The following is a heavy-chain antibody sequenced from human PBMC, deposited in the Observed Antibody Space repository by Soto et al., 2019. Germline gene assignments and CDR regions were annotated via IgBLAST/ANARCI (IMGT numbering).Heavy chain of an antibody. CDR2: LIPIFGTA. Sequence: QVPLVQSGAEVKKPGSSVKVSCKASGGTFSSSAISWVRQAPGHGLEWMGGLIPIFGTANYAQTSQGRVTITEDESTSTSYMELSSLRSEDTAVYYCASRVQDIVVVPAAMGLGVYYGMDVWGQGTTVTVSS. CDR3: ASRVQDIVVVPAAMGLGVYYGMDV. CDR1: GGTFSSSA. D-gene: IGHD2-2*01. J-gene: IGHJ6*02. V-gene: IGHV1-69*01.